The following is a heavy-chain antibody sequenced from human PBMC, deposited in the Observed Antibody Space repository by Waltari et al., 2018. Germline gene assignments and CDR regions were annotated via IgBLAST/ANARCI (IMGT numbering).Heavy chain of an antibody. V-gene: IGHV4-61*09. CDR2: VYSSGTT. D-gene: IGHD2-2*01. CDR1: GGPISSGIYY. CDR3: ARNYALNWFDS. Sequence: QVQLQESGPGSVKPSQTLSLTCTVSGGPISSGIYYWSWIRQPAGKGLEWIGYVYSSGTTNYNPSLKSRVAISVDTSKNQFSLKVNSVTAADTAVYYCARNYALNWFDSWGRGTLVTVSS. J-gene: IGHJ5*01.